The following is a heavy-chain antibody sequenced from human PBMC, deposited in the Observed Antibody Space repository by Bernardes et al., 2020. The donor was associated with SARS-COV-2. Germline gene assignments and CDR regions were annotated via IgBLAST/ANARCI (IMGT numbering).Heavy chain of an antibody. CDR1: GGSISSSDS. D-gene: IGHD1-1*01. CDR2: IYHSGST. J-gene: IGHJ3*01. V-gene: IGHV4-4*02. Sequence: SETLSLTCVVSGGSISSSDSWSWVRQPPGKGLEWIGKIYHSGSTNYNPSLKSRVTISVDKSKNQFSLKLTSVTAADTAMYYCVRAGRVAAGIPEVQPGQMDAFDVWGPGTMVTVSS. CDR3: VRAGRVAAGIPEVQPGQMDAFDV.